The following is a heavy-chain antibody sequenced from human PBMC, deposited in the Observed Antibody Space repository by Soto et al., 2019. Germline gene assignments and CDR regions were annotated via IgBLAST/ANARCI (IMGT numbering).Heavy chain of an antibody. Sequence: GGSLRLSCAASGFTFSSYAMSWVRQAPGKGLEWVSAISGSGGSTYYADSVKGRFTISRDNSKNTLYLQMNSLRAEDTAVYYCAKGVPTVVTKAYYYYGKDVWGQGTTVTVSS. J-gene: IGHJ6*02. CDR2: ISGSGGST. D-gene: IGHD4-17*01. CDR1: GFTFSSYA. CDR3: AKGVPTVVTKAYYYYGKDV. V-gene: IGHV3-23*01.